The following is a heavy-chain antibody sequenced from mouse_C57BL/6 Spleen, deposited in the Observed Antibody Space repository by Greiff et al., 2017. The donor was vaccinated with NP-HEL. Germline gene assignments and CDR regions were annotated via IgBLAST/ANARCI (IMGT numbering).Heavy chain of an antibody. CDR1: GFSLTSYG. J-gene: IGHJ4*01. D-gene: IGHD1-1*01. CDR3: ARKLGTTVVATGAMDY. CDR2: IWSGGST. V-gene: IGHV2-2*01. Sequence: VQLQQSGPGLVQPSQSLSITCTVSGFSLTSYGVHWVRQSPGKGLEWLGVIWSGGSTDYNAAFISRLSISKDNSKSQVFFKMNSLQADDTAIYYCARKLGTTVVATGAMDYWGQGTSVTVSS.